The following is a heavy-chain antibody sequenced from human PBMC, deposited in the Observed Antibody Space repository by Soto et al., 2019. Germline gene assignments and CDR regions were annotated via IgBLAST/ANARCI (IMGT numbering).Heavy chain of an antibody. CDR2: ISYDGSNK. D-gene: IGHD3-3*01. CDR1: GFTFSSYA. Sequence: QVQLVESGGGVVQPGRSLRLSCAASGFTFSSYAMHWVRQAPGKGLEWVAVISYDGSNKYYADSVTGRFTISRDNSKNTLDLQMNSLRAEDTAVYYCARGGAFWSGSPPYYYYGMDVWGQGTTVTVSS. J-gene: IGHJ6*02. CDR3: ARGGAFWSGSPPYYYYGMDV. V-gene: IGHV3-30-3*01.